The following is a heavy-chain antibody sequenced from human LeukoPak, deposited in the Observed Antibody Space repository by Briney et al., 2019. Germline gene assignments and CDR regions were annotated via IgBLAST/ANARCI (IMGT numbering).Heavy chain of an antibody. CDR1: GDSVSNNRAT. CDR3: ARDLSSGFRFDS. Sequence: SQTLSLTCALSGDSVSNNRATSNWIRQSPSRCLEWLGRTYYRSTWSTNYTLSMRGRITINPDTSKNHFSLQLNSVTPEDTAVYYCARDLSSGFRFDSWGQGTLVTVSS. CDR2: TYYRSTWST. V-gene: IGHV6-1*01. J-gene: IGHJ4*02. D-gene: IGHD3-22*01.